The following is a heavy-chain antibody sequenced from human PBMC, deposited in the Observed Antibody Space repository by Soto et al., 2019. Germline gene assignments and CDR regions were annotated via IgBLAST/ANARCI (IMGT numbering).Heavy chain of an antibody. J-gene: IGHJ3*02. CDR1: RGSLSRGEYY. CDR2: IYYSGST. V-gene: IGHV4-30-4*08. Sequence: TISRGSLSRGEYYWSWIRQPQGKGLEWIGYIYYSGSTYYNPSLKSRVTMTRDTSISTAYMELSRLRSDDTAVYYCASYWNDPGPYAFDIWGQGTIVTGSS. CDR3: ASYWNDPGPYAFDI. D-gene: IGHD1-1*01.